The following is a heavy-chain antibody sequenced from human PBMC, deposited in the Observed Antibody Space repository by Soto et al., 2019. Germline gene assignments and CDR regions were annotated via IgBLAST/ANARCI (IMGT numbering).Heavy chain of an antibody. CDR2: LNPNSGGT. V-gene: IGHV1-2*02. Sequence: QVQLVQSGAEVKKPAASVKVSCKASGYTFTGYYMHWVRQAPGQGLEWMGWLNPNSGGTNYAQKLQGRVTMTRDTCISTAYMELSRLRSDDTAVYYCARAGSSFSWFDPWGQGTLVTVSS. CDR1: GYTFTGYY. CDR3: ARAGSSFSWFDP. D-gene: IGHD6-6*01. J-gene: IGHJ5*02.